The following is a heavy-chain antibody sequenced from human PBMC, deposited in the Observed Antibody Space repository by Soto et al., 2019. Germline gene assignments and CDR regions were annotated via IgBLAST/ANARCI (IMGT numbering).Heavy chain of an antibody. V-gene: IGHV4-31*01. Sequence: QVQLQESGPGLVKPSQTLSLTCTVSGGSISSSGYYWSWIRQHPEKGLEWIGNIYYSGGTYYNPSLXSXLXXSXXXXXXXXXXXXXXXXXXXXXXXXXXXXXYGDYGRLNWFDPWGQGTLVTVSS. CDR2: IYYSGGT. CDR3: XXXXYGDYGRLNWFDP. D-gene: IGHD4-17*01. CDR1: GGSISSSGYY. J-gene: IGHJ5*02.